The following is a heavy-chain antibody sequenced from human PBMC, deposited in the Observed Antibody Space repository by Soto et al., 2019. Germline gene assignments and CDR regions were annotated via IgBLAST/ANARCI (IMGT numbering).Heavy chain of an antibody. J-gene: IGHJ4*02. CDR3: AREDFYRFDY. Sequence: EVQLVESGGGLVQPGGSLRVSCAASGFSFTSYWMSWGRKAPGKGLEWVANIKEDGSAKYYLDSVKGRFTISRDNAKNSLYLQMSSLRTEDKAVYYCAREDFYRFDYSGQENLVTVSS. V-gene: IGHV3-7*01. CDR2: IKEDGSAK. CDR1: GFSFTSYW.